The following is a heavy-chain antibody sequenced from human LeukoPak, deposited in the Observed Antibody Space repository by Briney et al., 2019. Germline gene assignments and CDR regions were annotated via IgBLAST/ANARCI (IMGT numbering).Heavy chain of an antibody. Sequence: GGSLRLSCAASGLTFSSYWMHWVRQAPGKGLVWVSRINSDGSSTSYADSVKGRFTISRDNAKNTLYLQMNSLRAEDTAVYYCARERQMQYSSGWYDHTDAFDIWGQGTMVTVSS. CDR3: ARERQMQYSSGWYDHTDAFDI. D-gene: IGHD6-19*01. CDR2: INSDGSST. V-gene: IGHV3-74*01. J-gene: IGHJ3*02. CDR1: GLTFSSYW.